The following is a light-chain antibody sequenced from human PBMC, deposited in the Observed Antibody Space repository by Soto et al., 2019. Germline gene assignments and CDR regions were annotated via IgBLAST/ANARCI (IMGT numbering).Light chain of an antibody. J-gene: IGKJ4*01. Sequence: EIVMTQSPATLSVSPGERATLSCRASQSVSSFLAWYQQKPGQAPRLLIYDASNRDTGTPARFSGSGSGTDFTLTISRLEPEDFEVYYCQQFSSYPLTFGGGTKVDIK. CDR2: DAS. CDR3: QQFSSYPLT. CDR1: QSVSSF. V-gene: IGKV3-11*01.